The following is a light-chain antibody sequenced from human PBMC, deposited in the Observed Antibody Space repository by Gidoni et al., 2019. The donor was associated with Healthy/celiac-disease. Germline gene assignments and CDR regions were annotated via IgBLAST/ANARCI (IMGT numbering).Light chain of an antibody. Sequence: EIVLTQSPGTLSLSPGERATLSCRASQSGSSSYLAWYQQKPGQATRLLSDGASSRATGIPDRFSGSGSGTDFTITISRLEPEDFAVYYCQQYGSSPGTFGQGTKVEIK. CDR3: QQYGSSPGT. CDR1: QSGSSSY. J-gene: IGKJ1*01. CDR2: GAS. V-gene: IGKV3-20*01.